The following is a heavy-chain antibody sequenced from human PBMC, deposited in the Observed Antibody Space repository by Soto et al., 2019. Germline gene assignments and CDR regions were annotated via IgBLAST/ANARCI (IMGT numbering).Heavy chain of an antibody. V-gene: IGHV3-30*18. CDR1: GFTFSSYG. CDR2: ISYDGSNK. Sequence: QVQLVESGGGVVQPGRSLRLSCAASGFTFSSYGMHWVRQAPGKGLEWVAVISYDGSNKYYADPVKGRFTISRDNSKNXLDRQTNSLIADDTGVYYCAKAPAASRRSVPSFDYWGQGTLVTVSS. D-gene: IGHD6-25*01. CDR3: AKAPAASRRSVPSFDY. J-gene: IGHJ4*02.